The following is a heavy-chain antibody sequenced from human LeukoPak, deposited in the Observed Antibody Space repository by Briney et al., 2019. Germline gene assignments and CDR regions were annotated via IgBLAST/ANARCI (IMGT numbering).Heavy chain of an antibody. Sequence: GKSLRLSCAASGFTFRSYGMHWVRQAPGKGLEWVAVIPYDGSDKYYADSVKGRFTISRDNAKNSLYLQMNSLRAEDTAVYYCARAAMVRGVILIAFDYWGQGTLVTVSS. CDR3: ARAAMVRGVILIAFDY. V-gene: IGHV3-30*03. J-gene: IGHJ4*02. CDR2: IPYDGSDK. D-gene: IGHD3-10*01. CDR1: GFTFRSYG.